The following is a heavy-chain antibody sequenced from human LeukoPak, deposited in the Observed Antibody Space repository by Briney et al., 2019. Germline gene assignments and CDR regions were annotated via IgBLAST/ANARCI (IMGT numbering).Heavy chain of an antibody. CDR1: GYTFTDYG. CDR3: ARDGGITVAADDY. J-gene: IGHJ4*02. V-gene: IGHV1-18*01. D-gene: IGHD6-19*01. CDR2: ISAYNGNT. Sequence: GASVKVSCKASGYTFTDYGFSWVRQAPGHGLEWMGWISAYNGNTNYAQKLQGRVTMTTDTSTSTAYMELRSLRFDDTAVYYYARDGGITVAADDYWGQGTLVTVSS.